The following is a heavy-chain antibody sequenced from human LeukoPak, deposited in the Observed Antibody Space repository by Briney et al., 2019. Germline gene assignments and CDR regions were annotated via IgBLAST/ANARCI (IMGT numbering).Heavy chain of an antibody. V-gene: IGHV5-51*01. Sequence: GESLKISCEGSGYSFTTQWIAWVRQMPGKGLEWMGSIYPADSDTRYSPSFQGQVTISTDKSISTAYLQWSSLKASDTAMYYCARRSYAKNFDYWGQGALVTVSS. CDR2: IYPADSDT. D-gene: IGHD3-16*01. CDR1: GYSFTTQW. CDR3: ARRSYAKNFDY. J-gene: IGHJ4*02.